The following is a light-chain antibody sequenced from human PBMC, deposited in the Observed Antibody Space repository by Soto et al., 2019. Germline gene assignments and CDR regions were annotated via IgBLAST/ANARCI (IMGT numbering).Light chain of an antibody. Sequence: EIAMTQSPATLSLSPGERATISCWASHSVTTHLAWFQQRPGQTPRLLIYDASTRAPGIPARFSGRGSGADFTLTISSLEPEDFAVYYCQQRSDSITFGQGTRLEI. V-gene: IGKV3-11*01. CDR2: DAS. CDR3: QQRSDSIT. CDR1: HSVTTH. J-gene: IGKJ5*01.